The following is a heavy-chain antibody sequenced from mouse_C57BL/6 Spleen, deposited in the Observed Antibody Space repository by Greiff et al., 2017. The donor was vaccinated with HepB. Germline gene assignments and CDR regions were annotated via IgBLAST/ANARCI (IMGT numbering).Heavy chain of an antibody. CDR3: ARVWGGYFDY. CDR2: INPNNGGT. CDR1: GYTFTDYY. D-gene: IGHD2-10*02. V-gene: IGHV1-26*01. Sequence: EVQLQQSGPELVKPGASVKISCKASGYTFTDYYMNWVMQSHGKSLEWIGDINPNNGGTSYNQKFKGKATLTVDKSSSTAYMELRSLTSEDSAVYYCARVWGGYFDYWGQGTTLTVSS. J-gene: IGHJ2*01.